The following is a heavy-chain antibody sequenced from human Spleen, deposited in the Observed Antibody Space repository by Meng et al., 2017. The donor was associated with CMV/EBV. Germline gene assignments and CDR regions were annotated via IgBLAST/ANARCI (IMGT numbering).Heavy chain of an antibody. CDR3: ARSAMYSNSDAFDI. CDR1: GFTFSSFA. Sequence: GESLKISCAASGFTFSSFAMNWVRQAPGKGLEWVSTVYSGGSTLYADSVKGRFTISRDNSKNTLYLQMNTLRAEDTAVYYCARSAMYSNSDAFDIWGPGTMVTVSS. CDR2: VYSGGST. V-gene: IGHV3-66*02. D-gene: IGHD6-6*01. J-gene: IGHJ3*02.